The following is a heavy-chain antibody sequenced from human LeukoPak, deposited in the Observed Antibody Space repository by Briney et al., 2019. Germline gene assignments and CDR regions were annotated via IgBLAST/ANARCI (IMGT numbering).Heavy chain of an antibody. V-gene: IGHV1-24*01. Sequence: ASVKVSCKFSGYTLTELSMHWVRQAPGKGLEWMGGFDPEDGETIYAQKFQGRVTMTEDTSTDTAYMELSSLRSEDTAVYYCATHYLTGYYYYMDVWGKGTTVTVSS. D-gene: IGHD1-14*01. J-gene: IGHJ6*03. CDR2: FDPEDGET. CDR3: ATHYLTGYYYYMDV. CDR1: GYTLTELS.